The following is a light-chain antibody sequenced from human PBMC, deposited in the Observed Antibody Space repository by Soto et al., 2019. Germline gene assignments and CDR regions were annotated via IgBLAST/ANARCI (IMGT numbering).Light chain of an antibody. CDR3: MQALQTPYT. CDR2: WGS. CDR1: QSLVHRDGHTF. V-gene: IGKV2-28*01. J-gene: IGKJ2*01. Sequence: DIVMTQCPLSLPVTPGEPASISCRSSQSLVHRDGHTFFDWYLQKPGQSPQLLIYWGSYRAPGVPDRFSGSESGTDFTLKISRVEAEDVGVYYCMQALQTPYTFGQGTKLEIK.